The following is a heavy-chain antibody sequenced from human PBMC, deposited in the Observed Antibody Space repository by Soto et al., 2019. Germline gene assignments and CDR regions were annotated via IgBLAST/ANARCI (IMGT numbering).Heavy chain of an antibody. D-gene: IGHD6-6*01. CDR1: GFTFSSYW. CDR2: IKSDGSET. J-gene: IGHJ4*02. CDR3: ARVPRLLDY. V-gene: IGHV3-7*01. Sequence: EVQLVESGGGLVQPGGSLRLSCAASGFTFSSYWMNWVRQAPGKGLEWVAYIKSDGSETNYVDSVKGRFTISRDNAKNSLFLQMNSLRAEDTAVYYCARVPRLLDYWGQGTLVTVSS.